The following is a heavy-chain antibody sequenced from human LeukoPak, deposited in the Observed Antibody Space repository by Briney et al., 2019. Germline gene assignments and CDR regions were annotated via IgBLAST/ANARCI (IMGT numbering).Heavy chain of an antibody. Sequence: GASVKVSCKASGYTFTSYYMHWVRQAPGQGLEWMGIINPSGGSTSYAQKFQGRVTMTRDTSTSTVYMELSSLRSEDTAVYYCARDSSGYSCGTPYFDYWGQGTLVTVSS. CDR3: ARDSSGYSCGTPYFDY. CDR2: INPSGGST. J-gene: IGHJ4*02. V-gene: IGHV1-46*01. D-gene: IGHD5-18*01. CDR1: GYTFTSYY.